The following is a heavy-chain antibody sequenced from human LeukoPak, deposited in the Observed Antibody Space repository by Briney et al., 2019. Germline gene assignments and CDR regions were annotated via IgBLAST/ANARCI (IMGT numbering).Heavy chain of an antibody. CDR3: ARANTLPAATVTQGIPPADSYYYYGMDV. CDR1: GYTFTGYY. J-gene: IGHJ6*02. D-gene: IGHD2-2*01. V-gene: IGHV1-2*06. Sequence: GASVKVSCKASGYTFTGYYMHWVRQAPGQGLEWMGRINPNSGGTNYAQKFQGRVTMTRDTSTSTVYMELSSLRPEDTAVYYCARANTLPAATVTQGIPPADSYYYYGMDVWGQGTTVTVSS. CDR2: INPNSGGT.